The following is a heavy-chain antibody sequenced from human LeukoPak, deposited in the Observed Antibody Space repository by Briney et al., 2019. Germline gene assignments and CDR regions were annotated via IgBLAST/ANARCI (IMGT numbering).Heavy chain of an antibody. V-gene: IGHV1-46*01. D-gene: IGHD3-22*01. CDR2: INPSGGST. CDR1: VYTFTSYY. J-gene: IGHJ4*02. CDR3: ARSYTRRGYYFDY. Sequence: GASVKVSSKAFVYTFTSYYMHWVRQAPGQGLEWMGIINPSGGSTSYAQKFQGRVTMTRDTSTSTVYMELSSLRSEDTAVYYCARSYTRRGYYFDYWGQGTLVTVSS.